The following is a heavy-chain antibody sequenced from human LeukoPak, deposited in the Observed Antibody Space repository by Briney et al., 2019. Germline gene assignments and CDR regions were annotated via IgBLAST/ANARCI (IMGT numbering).Heavy chain of an antibody. CDR1: GGSTSSYY. V-gene: IGHV4-4*07. J-gene: IGHJ4*02. CDR3: ARVAAANHFDY. Sequence: SETLSLTCTVSGGSTSSYYWSWIRQPAGKGLEWIGRIYTSGSTDYNPSLKSRVSMSVDTSKNQFSLKLSSVTAADTAVYYCARVAAANHFDYWGQGTLVTVSS. CDR2: IYTSGST. D-gene: IGHD5-18*01.